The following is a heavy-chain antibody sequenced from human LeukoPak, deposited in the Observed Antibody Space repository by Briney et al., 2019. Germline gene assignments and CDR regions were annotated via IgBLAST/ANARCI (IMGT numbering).Heavy chain of an antibody. CDR1: GDTFNDSA. D-gene: IGHD3-16*01. Sequence: ASVKVSCKASGDTFNDSAIAWVRQAPGQGLEWMGRIVPVLGITNYVERFQGRLTFSADRYTGTAHMELRSLTSDDTAVYFCALHYDDSGSEYFQHWGQGSLVTVSS. J-gene: IGHJ1*01. CDR2: IVPVLGIT. CDR3: ALHYDDSGSEYFQH. V-gene: IGHV1-69*04.